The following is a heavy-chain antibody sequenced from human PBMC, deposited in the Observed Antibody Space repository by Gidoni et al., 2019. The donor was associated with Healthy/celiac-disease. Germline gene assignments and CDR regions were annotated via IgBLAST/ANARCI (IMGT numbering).Heavy chain of an antibody. J-gene: IGHJ5*02. D-gene: IGHD3-10*01. CDR2: ST. Sequence: STYYNPSLKSRVSISVDTSKNQFSLKLSSVTAADTAVYYCASWGLYGSGPNWFDPWGQGTLVTVSS. CDR3: ASWGLYGSGPNWFDP. V-gene: IGHV4-39*01.